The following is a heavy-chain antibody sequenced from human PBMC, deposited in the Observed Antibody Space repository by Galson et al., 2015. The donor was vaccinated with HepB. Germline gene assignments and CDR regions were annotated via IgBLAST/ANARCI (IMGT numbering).Heavy chain of an antibody. D-gene: IGHD7-27*01. CDR3: ARGATQALGY. J-gene: IGHJ4*02. CDR1: GFTFSSYA. Sequence: SLRLSCAASGFTFSSYAMNWVRQAPGKGLEWVSGIGARGTYTYYADSVKGRFTVSRDNSKNTLYLQMNSLRAEDTAVYYCARGATQALGYWGQGTLVTVSS. V-gene: IGHV3-23*01. CDR2: IGARGTYT.